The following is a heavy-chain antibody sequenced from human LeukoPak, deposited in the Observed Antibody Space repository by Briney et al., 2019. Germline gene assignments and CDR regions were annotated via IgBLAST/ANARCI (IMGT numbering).Heavy chain of an antibody. J-gene: IGHJ4*02. Sequence: ASVKVSCKVSGYTLTELSMHWVRQAPGKGLEWMGGFDPEDGETIYAQKFQGRVTMTEDTSTDTAYMELSSLRSEDTAVYYCATGYSSSAPLDYWGQGTLVTVSS. CDR1: GYTLTELS. CDR3: ATGYSSSAPLDY. CDR2: FDPEDGET. D-gene: IGHD6-6*01. V-gene: IGHV1-24*01.